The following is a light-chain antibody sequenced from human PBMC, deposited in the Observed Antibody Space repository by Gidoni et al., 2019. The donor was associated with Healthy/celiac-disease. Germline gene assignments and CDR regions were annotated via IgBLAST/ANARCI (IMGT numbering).Light chain of an antibody. J-gene: IGKJ2*01. CDR3: QQYGSSPLMYT. Sequence: IELTQSPCTLSWSPGERATLACRASQSVSSSYLSWYQQQPSQAPRLLIYGAASRATGIPDPSSCSGSGTDFTLTISSLEPEAFALYSCQQYGSSPLMYTFGQGTKLEIK. CDR1: QSVSSSY. V-gene: IGKV3-20*01. CDR2: GAA.